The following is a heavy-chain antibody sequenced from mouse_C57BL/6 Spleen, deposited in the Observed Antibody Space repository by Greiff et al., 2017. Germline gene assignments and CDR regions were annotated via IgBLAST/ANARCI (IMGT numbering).Heavy chain of an antibody. Sequence: QVQLKQPGAELVMPGASVKLSCKASGYTFTSYWMHWVKQRPGQGLEWIGEIDPSDSYTNYNQKFKGKSTLTVDKSSSTAYMQLSSLTSEDSAVYYCARGYGFAYWGQGTLVTVSA. J-gene: IGHJ3*01. CDR2: IDPSDSYT. CDR1: GYTFTSYW. D-gene: IGHD1-2*01. CDR3: ARGYGFAY. V-gene: IGHV1-69*01.